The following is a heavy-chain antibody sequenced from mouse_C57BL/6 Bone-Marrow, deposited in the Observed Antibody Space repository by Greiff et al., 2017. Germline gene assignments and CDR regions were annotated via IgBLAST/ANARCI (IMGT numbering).Heavy chain of an antibody. CDR2: IDPSDSYT. CDR1: GYTFTSYW. CDR3: ARDFSNPYAMDY. D-gene: IGHD2-5*01. Sequence: QVQLQQPGAELVMPGASVKLSCKASGYTFTSYWMHWVKQRPGQGLEWIGEIDPSDSYTNYNQKFKGKSTLTVDKSSSTAYMQLSRLTSEDSAVYYCARDFSNPYAMDYWGQGTSVTVSS. V-gene: IGHV1-69*01. J-gene: IGHJ4*01.